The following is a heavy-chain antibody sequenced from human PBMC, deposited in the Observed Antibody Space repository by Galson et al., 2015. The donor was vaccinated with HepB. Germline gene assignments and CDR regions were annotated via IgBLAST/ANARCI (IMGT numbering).Heavy chain of an antibody. CDR3: ARGDIAAADSYNWFDP. CDR2: IDPSDSYT. V-gene: IGHV5-10-1*01. D-gene: IGHD6-13*01. J-gene: IGHJ5*02. Sequence: QSGAEVKKPGESLRISCKGSGYSFTSYWISWVRQMPGKGLEWMGRIDPSDSYTNYSPSFQGHVTISADKSISTAYLQWSSLKASDTAMYYCARGDIAAADSYNWFDPWGQGTLVTVSS. CDR1: GYSFTSYW.